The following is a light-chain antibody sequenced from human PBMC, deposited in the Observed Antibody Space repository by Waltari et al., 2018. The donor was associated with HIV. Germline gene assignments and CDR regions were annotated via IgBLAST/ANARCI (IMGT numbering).Light chain of an antibody. Sequence: EIVFTQSPATLPLSPGERDTLSCRASQSIINFLAWYQQKPGQAPRLLVYDASNRATDIPARFSGSGSGTDFTLTISSLEPEDFAVYYCQQRSNWPRTFGQGTKVESK. J-gene: IGKJ1*01. CDR2: DAS. V-gene: IGKV3-11*01. CDR3: QQRSNWPRT. CDR1: QSIINF.